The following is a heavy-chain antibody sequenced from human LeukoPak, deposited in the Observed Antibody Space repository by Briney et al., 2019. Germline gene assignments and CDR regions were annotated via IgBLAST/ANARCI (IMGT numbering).Heavy chain of an antibody. V-gene: IGHV4-31*03. J-gene: IGHJ4*02. CDR1: GGSISSGGYY. CDR2: IYYSGST. CDR3: ARKFMTTGKKYFDN. Sequence: PSETLSLTCTVSGGSISSGGYYWSWIRQHPGKGLEWIGYIYYSGSTYSNPSLKSRLTISVDTSKNQFSLKLSSVTAADTAVYYCARKFMTTGKKYFDNWGQGTLVTVSS. D-gene: IGHD4-17*01.